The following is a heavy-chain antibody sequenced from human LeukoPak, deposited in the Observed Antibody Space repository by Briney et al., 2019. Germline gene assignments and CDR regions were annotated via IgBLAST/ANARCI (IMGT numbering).Heavy chain of an antibody. V-gene: IGHV3-23*01. CDR1: GFTFSSDA. J-gene: IGHJ5*02. CDR3: AKGGWNNWFDP. D-gene: IGHD6-19*01. Sequence: GGSLRLSCAASGFTFSSDAMSWVRQAPGMGLEWVSIINTNGDHTNYADSVKGRFTISRDNSKNTLFLQMNSLRAEDTAIYYCAKGGWNNWFDPWGQGTLVTVSA. CDR2: INTNGDHT.